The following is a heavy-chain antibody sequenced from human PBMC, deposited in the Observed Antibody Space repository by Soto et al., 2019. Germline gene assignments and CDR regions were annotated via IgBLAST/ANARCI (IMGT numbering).Heavy chain of an antibody. CDR2: ISTTSFTI. CDR3: ARDRCFDGTCYSASDS. CDR1: GFSFSTYN. J-gene: IGHJ5*01. D-gene: IGHD2-15*01. Sequence: EVRLMESGGGLVQPGGSLRLSCAASGFSFSTYNMDWVRQAPGKGPEWIAYISTTSFTIYYADSVKGRFTISRDNDRHYLYLGMNSLRDEDTAVYYCARDRCFDGTCYSASDSWGQGTLVTVSS. V-gene: IGHV3-48*02.